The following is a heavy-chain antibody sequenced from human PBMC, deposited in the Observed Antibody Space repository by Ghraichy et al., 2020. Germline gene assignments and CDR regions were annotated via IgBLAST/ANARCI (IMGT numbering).Heavy chain of an antibody. V-gene: IGHV3-33*01. D-gene: IGHD3-3*01. CDR3: ARDFGVSGLIMYWFDP. Sequence: GGSLRLSCAASGFTFSSYGMHWVRQAPGKGLEWVAVIWYDGSNKYYADSVKGRFTISRDNSKNTLYLQMNSLRAEDTAVYYCARDFGVSGLIMYWFDPWGQGTLVTVSS. CDR2: IWYDGSNK. J-gene: IGHJ5*02. CDR1: GFTFSSYG.